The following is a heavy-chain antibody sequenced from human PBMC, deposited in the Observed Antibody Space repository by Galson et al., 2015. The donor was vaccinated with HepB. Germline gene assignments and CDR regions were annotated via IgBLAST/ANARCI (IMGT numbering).Heavy chain of an antibody. D-gene: IGHD2-15*01. V-gene: IGHV1-18*04. CDR3: ARDVPVVAATLLNY. CDR1: GYTFTSYG. J-gene: IGHJ4*02. CDR2: ISAYNGNT. Sequence: SVKVSCKASGYTFTSYGISWVRQAPGQGLEWMGWISAYNGNTNYAQKLQGRVTMTTDTSTSTAYMELRSLRSDDTAVYYCARDVPVVAATLLNYWGQGTLVTVSS.